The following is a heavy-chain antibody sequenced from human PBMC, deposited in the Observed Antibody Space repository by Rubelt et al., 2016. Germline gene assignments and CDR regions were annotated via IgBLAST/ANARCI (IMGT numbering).Heavy chain of an antibody. D-gene: IGHD3-10*01. J-gene: IGHJ4*02. CDR3: ARRGVSGYVDS. Sequence: QVQLQESGPGLVKASETLSLTCTVSGGSISSYYWSWIRQPPGKGPEWIGYIHYSGSTNYTPPLKSRVTILVDTSKNQSSLKLSSVTAADTAVYYCARRGVSGYVDSWGRGTLVTVSS. CDR2: IHYSGST. V-gene: IGHV4-59*08. CDR1: GGSISSYY.